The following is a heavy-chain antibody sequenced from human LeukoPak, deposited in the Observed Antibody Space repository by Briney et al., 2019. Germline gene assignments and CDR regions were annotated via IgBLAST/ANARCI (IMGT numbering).Heavy chain of an antibody. D-gene: IGHD5-18*01. Sequence: SETLSLTCAVYGGSFSGYYWSWIRQPPGKGLEWIGEINHGGSTNYNPSLKSRVTISVDTSKNQFSLKLSSVIAADTAVYYCARHRGYSHGVDYWGQGTLVTVSS. V-gene: IGHV4-34*01. CDR2: INHGGST. J-gene: IGHJ4*02. CDR1: GGSFSGYY. CDR3: ARHRGYSHGVDY.